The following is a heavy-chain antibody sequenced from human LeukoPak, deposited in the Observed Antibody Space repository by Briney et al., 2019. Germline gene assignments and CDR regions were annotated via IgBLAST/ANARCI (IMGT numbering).Heavy chain of an antibody. Sequence: GGSLRLSCAASGFTFSSYEMNWVRQAPGKGLEWVSYISSSGSTIYYADSVKGRFTISRDNAKNSLYLQMNSLRAEDTAVYYCATLYSYGYWADYWGQGTLATVSS. CDR3: ATLYSYGYWADY. D-gene: IGHD5-18*01. CDR2: ISSSGSTI. J-gene: IGHJ4*02. V-gene: IGHV3-48*03. CDR1: GFTFSSYE.